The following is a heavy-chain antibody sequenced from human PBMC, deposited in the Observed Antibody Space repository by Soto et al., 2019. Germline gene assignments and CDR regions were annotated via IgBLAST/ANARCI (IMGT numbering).Heavy chain of an antibody. Sequence: PWGAACGTGISNYVSRILQNPGKGLEWVSVIYSGGSTYYADSVKGRFTISRDNSKNTLYLQMNSLRAEDTAVYYCASQDSSGYYRYYGMDVWGQGTTVTVSS. D-gene: IGHD3-22*01. CDR1: CGTGISNY. J-gene: IGHJ6*02. V-gene: IGHV3-53*01. CDR3: ASQDSSGYYRYYGMDV. CDR2: IYSGGST.